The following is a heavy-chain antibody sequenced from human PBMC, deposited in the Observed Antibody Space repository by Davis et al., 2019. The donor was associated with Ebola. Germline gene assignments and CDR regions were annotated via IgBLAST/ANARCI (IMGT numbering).Heavy chain of an antibody. Sequence: PGGSLRLSCAASGFTVSSNYMSWVRQAPGKGLEWVSVIYSGGSTYYADSVKDRFTISRDNSKNTLYLQMNSLRAEDTAVYYCARDRGSSGYYLGPPDYWGQGTLVTVSS. D-gene: IGHD3-22*01. CDR2: IYSGGST. CDR1: GFTVSSNY. J-gene: IGHJ4*02. V-gene: IGHV3-53*01. CDR3: ARDRGSSGYYLGPPDY.